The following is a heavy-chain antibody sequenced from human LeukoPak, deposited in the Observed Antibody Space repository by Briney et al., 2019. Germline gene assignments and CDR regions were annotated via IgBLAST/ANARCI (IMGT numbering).Heavy chain of an antibody. V-gene: IGHV4-59*01. J-gene: IGHJ4*02. Sequence: SETLSLTYTVSGGSMNSYYWSWIRQPPGKGLEWIGYIYYSGSTNYNPSLKSRVTISVDTSKKEVSLKLSSVTATDTAVYYCARVSPRPRFDSWGQGTLVTVSS. CDR1: GGSMNSYY. CDR3: ARVSPRPRFDS. D-gene: IGHD1-14*01. CDR2: IYYSGST.